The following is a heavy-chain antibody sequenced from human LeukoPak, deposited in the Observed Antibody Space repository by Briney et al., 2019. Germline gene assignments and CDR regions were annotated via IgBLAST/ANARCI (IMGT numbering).Heavy chain of an antibody. CDR1: GGSISSGGYY. Sequence: PSQTLSLTCTVSGGSISSGGYYWSWIRQHPGKGLEWIGYIYYSGSTYYNPSLKSRVTISVDTSKNQFSLKLSSVTAADTAVYYCARDSRNYYYYYMDVWGKGTTVTVSS. CDR3: ARDSRNYYYYYMDV. J-gene: IGHJ6*03. CDR2: IYYSGST. V-gene: IGHV4-31*03.